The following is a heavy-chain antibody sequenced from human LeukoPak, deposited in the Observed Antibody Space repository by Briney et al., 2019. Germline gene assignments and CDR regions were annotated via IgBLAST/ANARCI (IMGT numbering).Heavy chain of an antibody. Sequence: PGGSLRLSCAASGFTFSRYGMHWVRQAPGKGLEWVAFIRYDGSNRYYADSVKGRFTISRDNSKNTLYLQMSSLRSEDTAVYYCARLSSHYGDYKVDPWGQGTLVTVSP. V-gene: IGHV3-30*02. D-gene: IGHD4-17*01. J-gene: IGHJ5*02. CDR3: ARLSSHYGDYKVDP. CDR1: GFTFSRYG. CDR2: IRYDGSNR.